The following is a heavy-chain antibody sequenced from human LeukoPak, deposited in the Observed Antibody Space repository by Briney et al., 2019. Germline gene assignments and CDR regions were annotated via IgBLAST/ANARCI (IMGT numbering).Heavy chain of an antibody. D-gene: IGHD5-12*01. CDR1: GFTFSKFG. V-gene: IGHV3-33*06. CDR3: AKDWSLGYGCLDY. J-gene: IGHJ4*02. CDR2: VWNDGSKN. Sequence: GGSLRLSCAASGFTFSKFGMHWVRETPGKGLEWVALVWNDGSKNYYADSVKGRFTISRDNSKDTLYLLLNSLRAEDTAVYYCAKDWSLGYGCLDYWGQGTLVTVSS.